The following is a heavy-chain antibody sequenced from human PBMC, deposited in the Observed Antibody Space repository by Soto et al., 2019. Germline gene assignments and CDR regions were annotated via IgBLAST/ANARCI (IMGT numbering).Heavy chain of an antibody. D-gene: IGHD3-3*01. V-gene: IGHV1-3*01. CDR1: GYTFTSYS. J-gene: IGHJ5*02. CDR3: ARDSSSHTIFGVVIPYNWFDP. Sequence: ASVKVSCNASGYTFTSYSMHWVRQAPGQRLEWMGWINAGNGNTKYSQKFQGRVTITRDTSASTAYMELSSLRSEDTAVYYCARDSSSHTIFGVVIPYNWFDPWGQGTLVTVSS. CDR2: INAGNGNT.